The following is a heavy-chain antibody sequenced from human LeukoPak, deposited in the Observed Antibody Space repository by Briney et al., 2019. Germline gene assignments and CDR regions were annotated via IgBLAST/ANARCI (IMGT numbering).Heavy chain of an antibody. CDR2: ISTYNGNT. CDR3: ARATTLMVASPFDY. CDR1: GYIFTNYA. V-gene: IGHV1-18*01. J-gene: IGHJ4*02. D-gene: IGHD5-12*01. Sequence: ASVKVSCKASGYIFTNYAINWVRQAPGQGLERMGWISTYNGNTKYAQSLQGRVSMTTDTSTSTAYMEIRSLKSDDTAIYYCARATTLMVASPFDYWGQGSLVIVSS.